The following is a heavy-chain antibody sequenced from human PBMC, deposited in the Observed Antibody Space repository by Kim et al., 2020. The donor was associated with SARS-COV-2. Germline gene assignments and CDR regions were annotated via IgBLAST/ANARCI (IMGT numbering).Heavy chain of an antibody. CDR2: MYYGGST. J-gene: IGHJ6*02. D-gene: IGHD3-10*01. CDR1: GGSVSSGNCF. V-gene: IGHV4-61*01. CDR3: ARIGWGGDV. Sequence: SETLSLTCTVSGGSVSSGNCFWSWIRQTPGTGLEWIGAMYYGGSTNYSSALKSRLTISVDTSKNQFSLKLDSVTAEDTAVYYCARIGWGGDVWGQGNT.